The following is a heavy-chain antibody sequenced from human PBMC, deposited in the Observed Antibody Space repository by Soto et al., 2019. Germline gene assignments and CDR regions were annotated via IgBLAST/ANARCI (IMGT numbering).Heavy chain of an antibody. CDR2: ISAYNGNT. Sequence: GASVKVSCKASGYTFTSYGISWVRQAPGQGLEWMGWISAYNGNTNYAQKLQGRVTMTTDTSTSTAYMELRSLRSDDTAVYYCARCQSIMIFGVVPPSYGMDVWGQGTTVTVSS. V-gene: IGHV1-18*04. J-gene: IGHJ6*02. CDR3: ARCQSIMIFGVVPPSYGMDV. D-gene: IGHD3-3*01. CDR1: GYTFTSYG.